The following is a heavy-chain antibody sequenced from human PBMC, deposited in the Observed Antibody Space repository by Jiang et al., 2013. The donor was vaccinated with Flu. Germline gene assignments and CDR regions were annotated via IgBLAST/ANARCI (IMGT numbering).Heavy chain of an antibody. CDR1: GYTFTNYW. CDR2: IDPTDSYT. D-gene: IGHD2-15*01. CDR3: ARHLRWPETFFDN. V-gene: IGHV5-10-1*01. J-gene: IGHJ4*02. Sequence: GAEVKKPGESLSISCKGSGYTFTNYWISWLRQMPGKGLEWMGEIDPTDSYTNYSPSFQGHVTMSSDRSTTTAYLHWSGLKASDSAVHFCARHLRWPETFFDNWGQGTLVNVSS.